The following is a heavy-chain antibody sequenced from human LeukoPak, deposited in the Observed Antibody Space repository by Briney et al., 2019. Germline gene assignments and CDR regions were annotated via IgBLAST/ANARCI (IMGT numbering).Heavy chain of an antibody. J-gene: IGHJ6*03. CDR1: GFTFSSHG. Sequence: GGSLRLSCVASGFTFSSHGMNWVRQAPGKGLEGVSSISSSSSYIYYADSVRGRFTVSRDKAKDSLFLKRNSLRAEDAAVYYCARVDDNYYYYYMAVWGKGTTVTVSS. CDR3: ARVDDNYYYYYMAV. V-gene: IGHV3-21*01. CDR2: ISSSSSYI. D-gene: IGHD3-22*01.